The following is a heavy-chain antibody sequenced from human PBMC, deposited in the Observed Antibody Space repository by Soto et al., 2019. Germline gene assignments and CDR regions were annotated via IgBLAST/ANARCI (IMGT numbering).Heavy chain of an antibody. CDR1: GYSFTSYW. V-gene: IGHV5-10-1*01. Sequence: GESLKISCKGSGYSFTSYWISWVRQMPGKGLEWMGRIDPSDSYTNYSPSFQGHVTISADKSISTAYLQWSSLKASDTAMYYCARSSGDSSSWYGTFYYYYGMDVWGQRTTVTVSS. CDR2: IDPSDSYT. CDR3: ARSSGDSSSWYGTFYYYYGMDV. D-gene: IGHD6-13*01. J-gene: IGHJ6*02.